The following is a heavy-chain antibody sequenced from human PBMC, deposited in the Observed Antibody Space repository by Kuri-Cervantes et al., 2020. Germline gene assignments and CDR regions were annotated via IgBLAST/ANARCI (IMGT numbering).Heavy chain of an antibody. D-gene: IGHD6-13*01. Sequence: GGSLRPSCPASGSTFGNYWINWVRQAPGKGREWVSYISSSSTTIYHADSVKGRFTISRDNAKNSLYLQMISLGDEDTAVYYCARLYSSRLYYFDSWGQGTLVTVSS. CDR2: ISSSSTTI. CDR1: GSTFGNYW. CDR3: ARLYSSRLYYFDS. J-gene: IGHJ4*02. V-gene: IGHV3-48*02.